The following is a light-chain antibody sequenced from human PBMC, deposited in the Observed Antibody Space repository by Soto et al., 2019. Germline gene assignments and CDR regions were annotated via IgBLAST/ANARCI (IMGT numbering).Light chain of an antibody. CDR3: QVWDRSSDHSAV. V-gene: IGLV3-21*04. CDR2: YDS. CDR1: NIGSKS. J-gene: IGLJ7*01. Sequence: SYELTQPPSVSVAPGKTARITCGGNNIGSKSVHWYQQKPGQAPVLVIYYDSDRPSGIPERLSGSNSGNTATLTISRVEAGDEADYYCQVWDRSSDHSAVFGGGTQLTVL.